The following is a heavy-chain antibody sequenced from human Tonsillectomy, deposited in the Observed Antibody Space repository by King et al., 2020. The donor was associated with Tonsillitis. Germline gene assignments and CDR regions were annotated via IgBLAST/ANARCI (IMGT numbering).Heavy chain of an antibody. Sequence: VQLVESGGGVVQPGGSLRLSCAASGLSFRSYGMHWVRQAPGKGLEWVAFIRYDGRNKDYADSVKGRLTISRDNSKNTLYLQMDSLRAEDTAVYFCAKEEYCTDGVCFNFDYWGQGSLVTVSS. CDR3: AKEEYCTDGVCFNFDY. V-gene: IGHV3-30*02. CDR1: GLSFRSYG. D-gene: IGHD2-8*01. J-gene: IGHJ4*02. CDR2: IRYDGRNK.